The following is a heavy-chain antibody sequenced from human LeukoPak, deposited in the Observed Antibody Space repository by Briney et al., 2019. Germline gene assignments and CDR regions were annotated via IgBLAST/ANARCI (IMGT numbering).Heavy chain of an antibody. J-gene: IGHJ4*02. V-gene: IGHV4-61*02. CDR3: ARDGRYFDWFDY. CDR1: GGSISSSSYY. Sequence: SETLSLTCTVSGGSISSSSYYWSWIRQPAGKGLEWIGRIYTSGSTNYNPSLKSRVTMSVDTSKNQFSLKLSSVTAADTAVCYCARDGRYFDWFDYWGQGTLVTVSS. CDR2: IYTSGST. D-gene: IGHD3-9*01.